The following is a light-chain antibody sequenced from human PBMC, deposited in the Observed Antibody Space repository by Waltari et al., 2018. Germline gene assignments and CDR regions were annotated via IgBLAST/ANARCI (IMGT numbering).Light chain of an antibody. CDR3: AEWDDGVGGRV. CDR1: RSNIGRNY. V-gene: IGLV1-47*01. CDR2: RNN. J-gene: IGLJ3*02. Sequence: QSVLTQPLSASGTPGQRVTIPWSGSRSNIGRNYVYWYQQLPGTAPKLLTYRNNQRPSGLPGRIAGCKSGTSAAVGSSGGRCEEEADYYCAEWDDGVGGRVFGGGTKVTVL.